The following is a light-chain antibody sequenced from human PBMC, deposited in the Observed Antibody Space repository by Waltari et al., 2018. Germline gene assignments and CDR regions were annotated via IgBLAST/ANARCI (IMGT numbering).Light chain of an antibody. Sequence: QSALTQPASVSGSPGQSITISCTGTSSDVGRYTLVSWYQQYPGKAPKLIIYEVSKRPSGVSDRFSGSKSANTASLTISGLQDEDEADYYCCSFAFSSTTSVIFGGGTKLAVL. CDR1: SSDVGRYTL. CDR3: CSFAFSSTTSVI. J-gene: IGLJ2*01. V-gene: IGLV2-23*02. CDR2: EVS.